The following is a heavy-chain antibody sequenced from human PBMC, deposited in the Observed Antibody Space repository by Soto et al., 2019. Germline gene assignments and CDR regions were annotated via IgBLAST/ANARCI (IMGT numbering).Heavy chain of an antibody. CDR3: AGQSYYDSNPFYPFAF. Sequence: ETLSLTCTVSGGSINNYYWSWIRQPPGKGLEWLGYIYYSGNTNFNPSLKRRVTLSVDTSKDQFSLRLTSVTAADTAVYYCAGQSYYDSNPFYPFAFWGQGTLVTVSS. CDR1: GGSINNYY. CDR2: IYYSGNT. V-gene: IGHV4-59*01. J-gene: IGHJ4*02. D-gene: IGHD3-22*01.